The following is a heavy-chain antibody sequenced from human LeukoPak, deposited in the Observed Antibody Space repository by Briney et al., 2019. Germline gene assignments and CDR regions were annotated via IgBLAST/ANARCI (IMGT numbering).Heavy chain of an antibody. Sequence: PGGSLRLSCAASGFTFSSYWMHWVRQPPGKGLVWVSRIKSDGSTNYADSVKGRFTISRDNAKNRVSLQMNSLRAEDTGVYYCARAPSEIGGYYPEYFRHWGQGTLVTVSS. CDR1: GFTFSSYW. CDR2: IKSDGST. V-gene: IGHV3-74*01. D-gene: IGHD3-22*01. J-gene: IGHJ1*01. CDR3: ARAPSEIGGYYPEYFRH.